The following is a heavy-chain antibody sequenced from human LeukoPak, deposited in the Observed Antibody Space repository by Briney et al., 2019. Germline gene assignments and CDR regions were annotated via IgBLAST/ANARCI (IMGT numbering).Heavy chain of an antibody. V-gene: IGHV1-18*01. J-gene: IGHJ6*04. CDR3: ARDSCSSTSCFVTKYYYGMNV. D-gene: IGHD2-2*01. Sequence: VASVKVSCKASGGTFSSYAISWVRQAPGQGLEWMGWISAHNGYTIYAQKFLDRVTMTTDTSTSTAYMELRSLRSDDTAVYYCARDSCSSTSCFVTKYYYGMNVWGKGTTVTVSP. CDR1: GGTFSSYA. CDR2: ISAHNGYT.